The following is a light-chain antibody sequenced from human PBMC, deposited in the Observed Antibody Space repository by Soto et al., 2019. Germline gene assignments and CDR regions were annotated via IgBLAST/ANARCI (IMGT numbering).Light chain of an antibody. J-gene: IGLJ2*01. CDR1: SSNIGAGYD. Sequence: QAVVTQPPSVSGAPGQRVTISCTGSSSNIGAGYDVHWYQQLPRTAPKLLIYGNSNRPSGVPDRFSGSKSGTSASLAITGLQAEDEADYYCQSYDSSLSGSDVVFGGGTQLTVL. CDR2: GNS. V-gene: IGLV1-40*01. CDR3: QSYDSSLSGSDVV.